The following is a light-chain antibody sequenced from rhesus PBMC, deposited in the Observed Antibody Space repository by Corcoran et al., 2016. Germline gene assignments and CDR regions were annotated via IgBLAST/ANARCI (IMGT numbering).Light chain of an antibody. J-gene: IGKJ2*01. CDR3: QHYYSTPYS. CDR1: QGITND. CDR2: EAS. V-gene: IGKV1-25*01. Sequence: DIQMTQSPSSLSASVGDRVTITCRASQGITNDLAWYQQKPGETPKLLIYEASSLQSGIPSRFSVSGSVTDFTLTISSLQSEDFATYYCQHYYSTPYSFGQGTKVEIK.